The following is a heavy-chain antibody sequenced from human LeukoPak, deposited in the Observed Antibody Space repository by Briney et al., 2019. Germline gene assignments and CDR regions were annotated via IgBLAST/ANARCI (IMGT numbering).Heavy chain of an antibody. CDR1: GDSVSSNSAA. V-gene: IGHV6-1*01. D-gene: IGHD6-13*01. J-gene: IGHJ4*02. CDR2: TYYRCKWYN. CDR3: AREAAGTNGAFDY. Sequence: SQTLSLSCGFSGDSVSSNSAAWNWIRQSPSRGLEWVGRTYYRCKWYNDYAVSVKSRITINPDTSKNQFSLQLNSVTPEDTAVYYCAREAAGTNGAFDYWGQGTLVTVSS.